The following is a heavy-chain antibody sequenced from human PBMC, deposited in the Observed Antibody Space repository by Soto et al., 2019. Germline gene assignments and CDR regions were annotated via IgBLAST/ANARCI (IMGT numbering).Heavy chain of an antibody. V-gene: IGHV3-33*01. Sequence: QVQLVESGGGVVQPGRSPRLSCAASGFTFSSYGMHWVRQAPGKGLEWVAVIWYDGSNKYYADSVKGRFTISRDNSKNTLYLQMNSLRAEDTAVYYCAREKDRGLYYYYGMDVWGQGTTVTVSS. CDR2: IWYDGSNK. D-gene: IGHD3-10*01. J-gene: IGHJ6*02. CDR3: AREKDRGLYYYYGMDV. CDR1: GFTFSSYG.